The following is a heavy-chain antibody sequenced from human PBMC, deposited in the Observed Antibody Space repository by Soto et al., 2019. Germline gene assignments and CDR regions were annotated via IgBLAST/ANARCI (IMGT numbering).Heavy chain of an antibody. CDR1: GFSISTNGVG. D-gene: IGHD3-10*01. V-gene: IGHV2-5*02. CDR2: IYWDDDK. Sequence: QITLKESGPTLVKSTQTLTLTCTFSGFSISTNGVGVGWIRQPPGKALEWLALIYWDDDKSYRPSLKSRLTITKDTSKNQVVLTMTHMDPVDTATSFCAHRGSYTFFNYWGQGTLVTVSS. CDR3: AHRGSYTFFNY. J-gene: IGHJ4*02.